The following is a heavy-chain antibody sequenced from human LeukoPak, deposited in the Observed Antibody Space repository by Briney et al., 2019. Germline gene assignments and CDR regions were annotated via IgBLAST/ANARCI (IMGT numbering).Heavy chain of an antibody. CDR3: ARDQYDTWSRRGNFDS. D-gene: IGHD3-3*01. CDR1: GFTFGKYW. Sequence: GGSLRLSCVASGFTFGKYWMSWVRQAPGKGLEWVANIKLGGSEKNYVDSVKGRFTISRDNTKNSLYLQMNSLRAEDTAVFYCARDQYDTWSRRGNFDSWGQGTLVIVSS. CDR2: IKLGGSEK. V-gene: IGHV3-7*03. J-gene: IGHJ4*02.